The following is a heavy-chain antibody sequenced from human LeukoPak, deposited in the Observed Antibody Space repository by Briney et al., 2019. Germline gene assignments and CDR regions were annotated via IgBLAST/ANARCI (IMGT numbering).Heavy chain of an antibody. D-gene: IGHD3-22*01. Sequence: PSGTLSLTCAVSGVSISSNLWWAWVRQPSGKGLEWIAEIHHSGSINYNPSLKSRVTISVDTSKNQSSLKLSSVTAADTAVYYCARAANYYDSSGYYNFDYWGQGTLVTVSS. CDR3: ARAANYYDSSGYYNFDY. V-gene: IGHV4-4*02. J-gene: IGHJ4*02. CDR2: IHHSGSI. CDR1: GVSISSNLW.